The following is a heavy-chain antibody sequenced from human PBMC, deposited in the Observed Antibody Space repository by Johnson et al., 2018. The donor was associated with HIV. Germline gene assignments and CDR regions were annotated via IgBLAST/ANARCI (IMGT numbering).Heavy chain of an antibody. D-gene: IGHD6-6*01. V-gene: IGHV3-15*01. CDR3: ARGRSSSSTAAFDI. J-gene: IGHJ3*02. CDR1: GFTFTNAW. CDR2: LKSRTDGETA. Sequence: VQLVESGGGLVKPGGSLRLSCAASGFTFTNAWMHWVRQAPGKGLEWVGRLKSRTDGETADYAAPVKGRFTISRDNSKNTLYLQMKSLRGEDTAVYSCARGRSSSSTAAFDIWGQGTMVTVSS.